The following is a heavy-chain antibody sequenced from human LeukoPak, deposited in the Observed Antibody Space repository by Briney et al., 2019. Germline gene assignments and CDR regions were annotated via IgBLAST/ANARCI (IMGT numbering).Heavy chain of an antibody. CDR1: GFTFSSYA. J-gene: IGHJ4*02. Sequence: GGSLRLSCAASGFTFSSYAMSWVRQAPGKGPEWVSAISGSGGSTYYADSVKGRFTISRDNSKNTLYLQMNSLRAEDTAVYYCAKKVTMIVVVDCFDYWGQGTLVTVSS. CDR3: AKKVTMIVVVDCFDY. V-gene: IGHV3-23*01. D-gene: IGHD3-22*01. CDR2: ISGSGGST.